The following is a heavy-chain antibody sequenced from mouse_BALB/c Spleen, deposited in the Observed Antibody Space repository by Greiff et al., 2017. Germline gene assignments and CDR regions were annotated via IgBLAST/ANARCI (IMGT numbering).Heavy chain of an antibody. Sequence: EVKLVESGGDLVKPGGSLKLSCAASGFTFSSYGMSWVRQTPDKRLEWVATISSGGSYTYYPDSVKGRFTISRDNAKNTLYLQMSSLKSEDTAMYYCARHVTVVAKDGFADWGQGTLVTVSA. CDR2: ISSGGSYT. V-gene: IGHV5-6*02. J-gene: IGHJ3*01. CDR1: GFTFSSYG. CDR3: ARHVTVVAKDGFAD. D-gene: IGHD1-1*01.